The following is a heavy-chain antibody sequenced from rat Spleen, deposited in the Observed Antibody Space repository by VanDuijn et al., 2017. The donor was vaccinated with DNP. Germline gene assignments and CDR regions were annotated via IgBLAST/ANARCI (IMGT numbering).Heavy chain of an antibody. D-gene: IGHD1-7*01. J-gene: IGHJ3*01. CDR2: ITYDGGNT. CDR3: ATSSYYGYDYGFAY. CDR1: GFTFSDYY. V-gene: IGHV5-22*01. Sequence: EVQLVQSGGGLVQPGGSLKLSCAASGFTFSDYYMAWVRQAPTKGLEWVAYITYDGGNTYYRDSVKGRFTISRDDAKSTLYLQMNSLRSEDVATYYCATSSYYGYDYGFAYWGQGTLVTVSS.